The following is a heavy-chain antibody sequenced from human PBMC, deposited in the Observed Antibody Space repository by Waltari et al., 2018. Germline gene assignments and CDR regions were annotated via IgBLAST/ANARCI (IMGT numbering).Heavy chain of an antibody. V-gene: IGHV4-31*03. CDR1: GGTISSGAFY. CDR2: SYYSGST. CDR3: ARGRILAALDI. J-gene: IGHJ3*02. Sequence: QVQLQESGPGLVKPSPTLSLSCTVSGGTISSGAFYWSWIRQHPGKGLEGIGYSYYSGSTNYDPSLKGRVTISVDTSKNQFSLKLSSVTAAGTAVYYCARGRILAALDIWGQGTMVTVSS.